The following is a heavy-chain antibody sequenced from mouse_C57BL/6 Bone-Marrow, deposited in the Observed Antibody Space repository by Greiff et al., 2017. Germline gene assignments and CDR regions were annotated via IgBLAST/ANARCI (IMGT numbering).Heavy chain of an antibody. J-gene: IGHJ1*03. Sequence: QVQLQQPGTELVKPGASVKLSCKASGYTFTSYWMHWVKQRPGQGLEWIGNINPNHGGSNYNEKFKNKATLTVDKSSSTTYMQLSSLTSEDSAVYFCARSGVYGSSLYWYFDVWGTGTTVTVSS. CDR1: GYTFTSYW. CDR2: INPNHGGS. CDR3: ARSGVYGSSLYWYFDV. D-gene: IGHD1-1*01. V-gene: IGHV1-53*01.